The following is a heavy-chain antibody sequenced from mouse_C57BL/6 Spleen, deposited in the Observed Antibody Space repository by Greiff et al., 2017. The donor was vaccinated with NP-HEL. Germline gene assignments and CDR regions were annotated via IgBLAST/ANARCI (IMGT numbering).Heavy chain of an antibody. CDR1: GYTFTSYD. V-gene: IGHV1-85*01. J-gene: IGHJ4*01. D-gene: IGHD2-4*01. Sequence: QVQLQQSGPELVKPGASVKLSCKASGYTFTSYDINWVKQRPGQGLEWLGWIYPRDGSTKYNDKFKGEATLTVDTSSSTAYMELHSLTSEDSAVYFCGIYYDYDNGAMDYWGQGTSVTVSS. CDR3: GIYYDYDNGAMDY. CDR2: IYPRDGST.